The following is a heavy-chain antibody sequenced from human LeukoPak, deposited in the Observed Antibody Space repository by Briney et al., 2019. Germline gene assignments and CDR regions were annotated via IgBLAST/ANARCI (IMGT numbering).Heavy chain of an antibody. J-gene: IGHJ4*02. CDR3: ARSRGYSYGTTFLDY. CDR1: GGYISSYY. CDR2: IFYSGST. V-gene: IGHV4-59*08. D-gene: IGHD5-18*01. Sequence: SETLPLTCTVSGGYISSYYWSWTRQPPGKGLEWIGFIFYSGSTNYNPSLKSRVTMSVDTSTNQFSLKLTSVTAADTAVYYCARSRGYSYGTTFLDYWGQGTLVTVSS.